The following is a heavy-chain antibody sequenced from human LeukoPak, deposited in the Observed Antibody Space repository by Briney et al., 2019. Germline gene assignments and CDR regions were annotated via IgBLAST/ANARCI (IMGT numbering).Heavy chain of an antibody. CDR2: INPNSGGT. CDR3: ARNSGYDFGALYYFDY. CDR1: GYTFTGYY. D-gene: IGHD5-12*01. V-gene: IGHV1-2*02. J-gene: IGHJ4*02. Sequence: AASVKVSCKASGYTFTGYYMHWVRQAPGQGLEWMGWINPNSGGTNYAQKLQGRITMTRDTSISTAYMELSRLRSDDTAVYYCARNSGYDFGALYYFDYWGQGTLVTVSS.